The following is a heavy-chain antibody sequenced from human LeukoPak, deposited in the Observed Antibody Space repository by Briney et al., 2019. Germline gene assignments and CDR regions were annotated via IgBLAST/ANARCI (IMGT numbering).Heavy chain of an antibody. CDR3: AGDIAHDY. CDR2: IYYRGST. Sequence: PSETLSLTCSVYGGSISSDDWYWSRFRQPPGKGLERHRYIYYRGSTYYNPSLKSHVTISVDTSKNQFALKLSSVTAADTAVYECAGDIAHDYWGQGTLVTVSS. J-gene: IGHJ4*02. V-gene: IGHV4-30-4*01. CDR1: GGSISSDDWY. D-gene: IGHD2-15*01.